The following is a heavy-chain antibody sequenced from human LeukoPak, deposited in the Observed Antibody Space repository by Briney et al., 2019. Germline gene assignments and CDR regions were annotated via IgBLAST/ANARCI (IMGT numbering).Heavy chain of an antibody. CDR1: GFTFSSYG. CDR3: ARGGYYYYYYMDV. V-gene: IGHV3-30*02. CDR2: IRYDGSNK. D-gene: IGHD3-10*01. J-gene: IGHJ6*03. Sequence: PGGSLRLSCAASGFTFSSYGMHWVRQAPGKGLEWVAFIRYDGSNKYYADSVKGRFTISRDNSKNALYLQMNSLRAEDTAVYYCARGGYYYYYYMDVWGKGTTVTVSS.